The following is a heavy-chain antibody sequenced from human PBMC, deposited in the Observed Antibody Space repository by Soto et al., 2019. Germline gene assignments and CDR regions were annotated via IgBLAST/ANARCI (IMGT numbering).Heavy chain of an antibody. D-gene: IGHD2-21*02. J-gene: IGHJ4*02. CDR2: IYYSGST. Sequence: SETLSLTCTVTGDSISSRSYYWGWIRQPPGKGLEWIGSIYYSGSTYNNPSLRSRVSMSIDTSKDQFSLKLKSVTAADTALYFCARQRTSVVTRAYFDVWGPGSLVTVSS. V-gene: IGHV4-39*01. CDR3: ARQRTSVVTRAYFDV. CDR1: GDSISSRSYY.